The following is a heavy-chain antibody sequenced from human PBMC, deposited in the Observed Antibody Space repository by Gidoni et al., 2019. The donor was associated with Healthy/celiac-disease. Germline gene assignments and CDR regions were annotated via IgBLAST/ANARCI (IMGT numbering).Heavy chain of an antibody. CDR3: ASGTLGGGPDREDIARAVARWVVAY. CDR1: GGTFSSYA. CDR2: IIPIFGTA. V-gene: IGHV1-69*01. Sequence: QVQLVQSGAEVKKPGSSVKVSCKASGGTFSSYAISWVRQAPGQGLEWMGGIIPIFGTATYAQKFQGRVTITADESTSTAYMELSSLRSEDTAVYYCASGTLGGGPDREDIARAVARWVVAYWGQGTLVTVSS. J-gene: IGHJ4*02. D-gene: IGHD6-19*01.